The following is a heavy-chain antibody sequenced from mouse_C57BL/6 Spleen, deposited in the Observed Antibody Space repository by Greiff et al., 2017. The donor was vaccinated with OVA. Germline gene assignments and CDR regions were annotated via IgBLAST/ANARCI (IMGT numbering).Heavy chain of an antibody. J-gene: IGHJ1*03. CDR1: GYTFTSYW. Sequence: QVQLQQPGAELVRPGSSVKLSCKASGYTFTSYWLHWVKQRPIQGLEWIGNIDPSDSETHYNQKFKDQATLTVDKSSSTAYMQLSSLTSEDSAVYYCARFANWDWYFDVWGTGTTVTVSS. CDR2: IDPSDSET. CDR3: ARFANWDWYFDV. D-gene: IGHD4-1*01. V-gene: IGHV1-52*01.